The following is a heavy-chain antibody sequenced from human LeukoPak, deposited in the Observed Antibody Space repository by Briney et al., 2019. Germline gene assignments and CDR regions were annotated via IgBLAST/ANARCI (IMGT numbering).Heavy chain of an antibody. J-gene: IGHJ4*02. CDR2: INHSGST. Sequence: SETLSLTCAVYGGSFSGYYWSWIRQPPGKGLEWIGEINHSGSTNYNPSLKSRVTISVDTSKNQFSLKLSSVTAADTAVYYCARDMDGDYVFDYWGQGTLVTVSS. CDR3: ARDMDGDYVFDY. CDR1: GGSFSGYY. V-gene: IGHV4-34*01. D-gene: IGHD4-17*01.